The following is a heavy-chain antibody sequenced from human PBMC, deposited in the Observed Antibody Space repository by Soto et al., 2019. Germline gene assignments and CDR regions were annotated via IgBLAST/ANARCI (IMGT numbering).Heavy chain of an antibody. D-gene: IGHD2-2*01. V-gene: IGHV3-30*18. CDR2: ISYDGSNK. J-gene: IGHJ6*02. Sequence: PGGSLRLSCAASGFTFSSYGMHWVRQAPGKGLEWVAVISYDGSNKYYADSVKGRFTISRDNSKNTLYLQMNSLRAEDTAVYYCAKDSTSYPYYYYGMDVWGQGTTVTVSS. CDR3: AKDSTSYPYYYYGMDV. CDR1: GFTFSSYG.